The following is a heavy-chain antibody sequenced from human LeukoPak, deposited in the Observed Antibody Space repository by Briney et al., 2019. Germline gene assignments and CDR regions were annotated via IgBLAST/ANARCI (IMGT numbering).Heavy chain of an antibody. CDR3: ATDTGYSYGSSDY. Sequence: GGSLRLSCAASGFTFSDSYMSWIRQAPGRGLEWVSYITSSSDYTNYADSVKGRFTISRDSAKNSLYLQMNSLRAEDTAVYYCATDTGYSYGSSDYWGQGTLVTVPS. V-gene: IGHV3-11*06. D-gene: IGHD5-18*01. CDR1: GFTFSDSY. CDR2: ITSSSDYT. J-gene: IGHJ4*02.